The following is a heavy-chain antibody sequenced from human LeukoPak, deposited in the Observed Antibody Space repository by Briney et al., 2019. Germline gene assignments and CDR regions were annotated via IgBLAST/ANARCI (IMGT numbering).Heavy chain of an antibody. Sequence: TGGSLRLSCAASGFTFSSYAMSWVLQAPGKGLEWVSAISGSGGSTYYADSVKGRFTISRDNSKNTLYLQMNSLRAEDTAVYYCAKDFPVVVVAASFDYWGQGTLVTVSS. D-gene: IGHD2-15*01. CDR3: AKDFPVVVVAASFDY. CDR2: ISGSGGST. CDR1: GFTFSSYA. J-gene: IGHJ4*02. V-gene: IGHV3-23*01.